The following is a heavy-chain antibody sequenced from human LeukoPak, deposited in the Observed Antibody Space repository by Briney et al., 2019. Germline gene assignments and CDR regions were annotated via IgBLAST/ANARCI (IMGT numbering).Heavy chain of an antibody. CDR3: TRGDFYAGAQDY. CDR2: INSDGSDT. V-gene: IGHV3-74*01. CDR1: GFTFDDYG. J-gene: IGHJ4*02. Sequence: SGGSLRLSCAASGFTFDDYGMSWVRQAPGKGLVWVSRINSDGSDTSYADSVKGRFTISRDNAKNTLYLQMNSLGAGDTAVYYCTRGDFYAGAQDYWGQGTLVAVSS. D-gene: IGHD1-26*01.